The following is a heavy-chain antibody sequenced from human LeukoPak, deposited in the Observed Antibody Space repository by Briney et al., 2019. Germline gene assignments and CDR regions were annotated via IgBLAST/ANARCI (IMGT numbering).Heavy chain of an antibody. CDR2: VHLSGRT. CDR1: GGSISSTNW. Sequence: PSETLSLTCGVCGGSISSTNWWSWVRQPPGEGLEWIGEVHLSGRTNYNPSLESRVTTSVDMSENHICLKLTSVTAADTAVYYCAREGGPYRPLDYSGQGTLVTVSS. CDR3: AREGGPYRPLDY. V-gene: IGHV4-4*02. J-gene: IGHJ4*02.